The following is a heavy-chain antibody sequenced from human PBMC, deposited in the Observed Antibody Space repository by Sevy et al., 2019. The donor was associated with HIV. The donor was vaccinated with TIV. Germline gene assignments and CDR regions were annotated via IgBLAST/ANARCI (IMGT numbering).Heavy chain of an antibody. CDR3: ARDHEFYDYGDYGPTFFPDY. V-gene: IGHV3-33*01. CDR2: IWFDGSNS. CDR1: GFSFSSYG. D-gene: IGHD4-17*01. Sequence: GGSLRLSCAASGFSFSSYGMHWVRQAPGKGLEWVALIWFDGSNSYYADSVKGRFTISRDTSKNTVYLQMNSLRAEDTAVYYCARDHEFYDYGDYGPTFFPDYWGQENLVTVSS. J-gene: IGHJ4*02.